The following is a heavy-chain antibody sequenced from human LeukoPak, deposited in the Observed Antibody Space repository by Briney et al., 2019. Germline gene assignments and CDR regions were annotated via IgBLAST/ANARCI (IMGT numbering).Heavy chain of an antibody. J-gene: IGHJ5*02. Sequence: ASVKVSCKASGYTFTGYYMHWVRQAPGQGLEWMGWINPNSGGTNYAQKFQGRVTMTRDTSISTAYMELSRLRSDDTAVYYCARDGRYSYGGNWLDPWGQGTLVTVSS. CDR2: INPNSGGT. CDR1: GYTFTGYY. D-gene: IGHD5-18*01. V-gene: IGHV1-2*02. CDR3: ARDGRYSYGGNWLDP.